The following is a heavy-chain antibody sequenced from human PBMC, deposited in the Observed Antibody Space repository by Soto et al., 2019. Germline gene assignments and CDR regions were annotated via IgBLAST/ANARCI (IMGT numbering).Heavy chain of an antibody. CDR3: ARVYCRGSSFYSSATRPTIDH. CDR2: INHSGST. D-gene: IGHD2-15*01. V-gene: IGHV4-34*01. J-gene: IGHJ1*01. CDR1: GGSFSGYY. Sequence: PSVTMSLPCAVYGGSFSGYYWSWIRQPPGQGQEWIGEINHSGSTNYNPSLKSRVTISVDTSKNQFSLKLSSVTAADTAGYYCARVYCRGSSFYSSATRPTIDHWSQGTLVIV.